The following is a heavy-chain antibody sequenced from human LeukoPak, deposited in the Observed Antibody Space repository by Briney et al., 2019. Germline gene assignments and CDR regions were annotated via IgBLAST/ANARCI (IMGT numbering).Heavy chain of an antibody. CDR2: MKEDGSEI. V-gene: IGHV3-7*01. Sequence: GSLRLSCAASGFPFDVQTMSWVRQAPGKGLDWVASMKEDGSEIYYADSVKGRFTISRDNPKNSLYLQMNSLRAEDTAVYYCAKGGATRGRFENWGQGTLVTVSP. CDR1: GFPFDVQT. J-gene: IGHJ4*02. CDR3: AKGGATRGRFEN. D-gene: IGHD1-26*01.